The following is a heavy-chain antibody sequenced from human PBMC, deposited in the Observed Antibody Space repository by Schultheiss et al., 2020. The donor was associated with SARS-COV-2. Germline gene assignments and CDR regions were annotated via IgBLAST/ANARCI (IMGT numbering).Heavy chain of an antibody. V-gene: IGHV3-7*01. J-gene: IGHJ3*02. D-gene: IGHD3-22*01. CDR3: AREKYYYDSSGYYLGAFDI. CDR2: IKQDGSEK. Sequence: GGSLRLSCAASGFTFSSYWMTWVRQAPGKGLEWVANIKQDGSEKYYVDSVKGRFTISRDNAKNSLYLQMNSLRAEDTAVYYCAREKYYYDSSGYYLGAFDIWGQGTMVTVSS. CDR1: GFTFSSYW.